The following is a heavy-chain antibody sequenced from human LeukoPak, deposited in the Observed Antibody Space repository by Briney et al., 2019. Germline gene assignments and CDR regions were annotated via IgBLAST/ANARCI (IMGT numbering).Heavy chain of an antibody. D-gene: IGHD5-18*01. J-gene: IGHJ4*02. V-gene: IGHV3-21*01. Sequence: PGGSLRLSCAASGFTFSSYSMNWVRQAPGKGLEWVSSISSSSSYIYYADSVKGRFTISRDNAKNSLYLQMNSLRAEDTAVYYCAGGYSYEYYFDYWGQGTLVTVSS. CDR2: ISSSSSYI. CDR1: GFTFSSYS. CDR3: AGGYSYEYYFDY.